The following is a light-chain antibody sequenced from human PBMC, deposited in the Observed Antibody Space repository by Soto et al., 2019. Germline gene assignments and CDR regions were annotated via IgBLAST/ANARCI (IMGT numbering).Light chain of an antibody. CDR3: QKYGSAPLT. CDR2: GAS. Sequence: DIKMTQSPSSLSASVGDRVTISCRATGDISKYLAWYQRKPGKAPTLLIYGASTLQSGVPSRFSGSGSGTEFTLTIGSLQPEDVATYYCQKYGSAPLTFGGGTKVEI. J-gene: IGKJ4*01. V-gene: IGKV1-27*01. CDR1: GDISKY.